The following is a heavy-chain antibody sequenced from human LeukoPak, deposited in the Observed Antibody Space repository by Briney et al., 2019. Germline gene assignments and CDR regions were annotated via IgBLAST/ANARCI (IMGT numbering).Heavy chain of an antibody. V-gene: IGHV4-4*07. J-gene: IGHJ4*02. D-gene: IGHD1-26*01. CDR1: GGSTSNFY. Sequence: PSETLSLTCTVSGGSTSNFYLSWIRQAAGKGLEWIGRIYPRGRDYNPSVKSRVTISVDTSKSQFSLKLSSVTAADTAVYYCARVGYSGSYHQVDYWGQGTPVTVSS. CDR2: IYPRGR. CDR3: ARVGYSGSYHQVDY.